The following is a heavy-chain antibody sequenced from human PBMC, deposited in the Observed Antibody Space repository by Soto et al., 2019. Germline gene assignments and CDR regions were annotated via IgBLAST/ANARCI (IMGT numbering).Heavy chain of an antibody. CDR1: GGSFSGYY. Sequence: QVQLQQWGAGLLKPSETLSLTCAVYGGSFSGYYWSWVRQPPGKGLERIGEINHCGSTNYNPSLKSRVTISVDTSKNQFSLKLSSVTAADTAVYYCARGVAARLTMVRGATKNYYYYGMDVWGQGTTVTVSS. CDR3: ARGVAARLTMVRGATKNYYYYGMDV. V-gene: IGHV4-34*01. D-gene: IGHD3-10*01. J-gene: IGHJ6*02. CDR2: INHCGST.